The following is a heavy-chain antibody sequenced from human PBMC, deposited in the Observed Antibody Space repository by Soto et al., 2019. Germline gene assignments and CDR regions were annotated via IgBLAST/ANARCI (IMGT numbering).Heavy chain of an antibody. J-gene: IGHJ5*02. Sequence: GGSLRLSCAASGFTFSSYGMHWVRQAPGKGLEWVAVIWYDGSNKYYADSVKGRFTISRDNSKNTLYLQMNSLRAEDTAVYYCARGSSTSCLDPWGQGTLVTVSS. CDR2: IWYDGSNK. CDR3: ARGSSTSCLDP. CDR1: GFTFSSYG. D-gene: IGHD2-2*01. V-gene: IGHV3-33*01.